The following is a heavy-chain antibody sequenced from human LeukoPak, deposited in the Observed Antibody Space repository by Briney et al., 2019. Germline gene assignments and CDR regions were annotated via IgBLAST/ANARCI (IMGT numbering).Heavy chain of an antibody. CDR1: GFTFSSYW. CDR3: ARDNEGRAYYYDSSASEFDY. V-gene: IGHV3-74*01. Sequence: GGSLRLSCAASGFTFSSYWMHWVRQAPGEGLVWVSRINSDGSSTSYADSVKGRFTISRDNAKNTLYLQMNSLRAEDTAVYYCARDNEGRAYYYDSSASEFDYWDQGTLVTVSS. CDR2: INSDGSST. D-gene: IGHD3-22*01. J-gene: IGHJ4*02.